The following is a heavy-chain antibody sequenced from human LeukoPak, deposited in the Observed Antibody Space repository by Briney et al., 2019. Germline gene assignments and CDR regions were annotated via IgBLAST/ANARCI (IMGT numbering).Heavy chain of an antibody. CDR2: ISYDGGNK. CDR3: AREGYSYGLEDY. Sequence: PGRSLRLSCAASGFTFSTYAMHWARQAPGKGLEWVAVISYDGGNKYYADSVKGRFTISRDNAKNSLYLQMNSLRDEDTAVYYCAREGYSYGLEDYWGQGTLVTVSS. D-gene: IGHD5-18*01. J-gene: IGHJ4*02. CDR1: GFTFSTYA. V-gene: IGHV3-30-3*01.